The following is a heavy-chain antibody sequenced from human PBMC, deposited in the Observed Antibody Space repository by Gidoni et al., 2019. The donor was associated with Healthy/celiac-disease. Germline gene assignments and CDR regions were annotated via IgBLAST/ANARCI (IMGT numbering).Heavy chain of an antibody. J-gene: IGHJ5*02. Sequence: QVQLVESGGGVVQPGRSLRLSCPASGFTFSSYGMHWVRQAPGKGLEWVAVIWYDGSNKYYADSVKGRFTISRDNSKNTLYLQMNSLRAEDTAVYYCARESGLGRFDPWGQGTLVTVSS. CDR3: ARESGLGRFDP. V-gene: IGHV3-33*01. D-gene: IGHD3-3*01. CDR1: GFTFSSYG. CDR2: IWYDGSNK.